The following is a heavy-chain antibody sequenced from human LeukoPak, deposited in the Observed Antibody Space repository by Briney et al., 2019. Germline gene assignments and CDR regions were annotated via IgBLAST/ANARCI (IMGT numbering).Heavy chain of an antibody. CDR1: GYTITGYY. J-gene: IGHJ4*02. D-gene: IGHD3-22*01. Sequence: ASVKVSYKASGYTITGYYLHWVRQAPGQGLERMGRINPNSGGTNSAQKFQGRITMTRDTSLSTAYMELSGLRSDDTAVYYCARDRGDDTVSYFDYWDQGTLVTVSS. CDR2: INPNSGGT. V-gene: IGHV1-2*06. CDR3: ARDRGDDTVSYFDY.